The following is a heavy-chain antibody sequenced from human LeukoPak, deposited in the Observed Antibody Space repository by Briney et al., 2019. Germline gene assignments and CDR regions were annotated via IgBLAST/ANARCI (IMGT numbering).Heavy chain of an antibody. V-gene: IGHV3-30*04. J-gene: IGHJ6*04. Sequence: GRSLRLSCAASGFTFSSYAMHWVRQAPGKGLEWVAVISYDGSNKYYADSVKGRFTIYRDNSKNTLYLQMNSLRAEDTAVYYCARDSGPYGSGSQAYYYYGMDVWGKGTTVTVSS. CDR2: ISYDGSNK. D-gene: IGHD3-10*01. CDR3: ARDSGPYGSGSQAYYYYGMDV. CDR1: GFTFSSYA.